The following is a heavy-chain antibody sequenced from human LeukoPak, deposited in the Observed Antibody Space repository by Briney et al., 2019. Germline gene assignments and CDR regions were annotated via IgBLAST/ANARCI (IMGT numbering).Heavy chain of an antibody. Sequence: GGSLRLSCSSSGFTFRDYAMSWVRQAPGRGLEWVGFIRSKTYGGAPDYGASVKGRCTIYRDDSHSIAYLQMNSLEIEDTAVYYCTRIGMEIIGRDPVDYWGQGTLVTVSS. CDR1: GFTFRDYA. CDR3: TRIGMEIIGRDPVDY. D-gene: IGHD5-24*01. CDR2: IRSKTYGGAP. J-gene: IGHJ4*02. V-gene: IGHV3-49*04.